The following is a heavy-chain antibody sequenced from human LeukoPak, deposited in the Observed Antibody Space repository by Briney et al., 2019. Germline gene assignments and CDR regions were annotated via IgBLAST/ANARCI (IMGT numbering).Heavy chain of an antibody. Sequence: ASVKVSCKASGYTFTSYGIRWVRQAPGQGLEWMGWISAYNGNTNYAQKLQGRVTMTTDTSTSTAYMELRSLRSDDTAVYYCARTPDTAMVASFDYWGQGTLVTVSS. CDR1: GYTFTSYG. J-gene: IGHJ4*02. D-gene: IGHD5-18*01. CDR2: ISAYNGNT. V-gene: IGHV1-18*01. CDR3: ARTPDTAMVASFDY.